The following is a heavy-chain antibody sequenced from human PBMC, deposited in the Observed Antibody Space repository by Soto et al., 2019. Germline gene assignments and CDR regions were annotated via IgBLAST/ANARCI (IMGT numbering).Heavy chain of an antibody. CDR1: AFSLRTRGVG. J-gene: IGHJ5*02. CDR3: AHGDGSYYYSRGRRGFDP. Sequence: QITLKESGPTLVKPTQTLTLTCTFSAFSLRTRGVGVGWIRQPPGKALEWLALIYWDDDKRYNPSLKSRLTTARDTARNQMVLTRTTMDPVNTGTYYCAHGDGSYYYSRGRRGFDPWGQGTLVTVSS. D-gene: IGHD3-22*01. V-gene: IGHV2-5*02. CDR2: IYWDDDK.